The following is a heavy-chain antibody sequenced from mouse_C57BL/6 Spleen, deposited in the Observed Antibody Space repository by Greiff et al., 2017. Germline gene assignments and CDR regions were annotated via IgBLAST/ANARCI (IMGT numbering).Heavy chain of an antibody. Sequence: EVKLGESGGGLVQPGGSMKLSCVASGFTFSNYWMNWVRQSPEKGLEWVAQIRLKSDNYATHYAESVKGRFTISRDDSKSSVYLQMNNLRAEDTGIYYCTRHYGSSYVGYFDVWGTGTTVTVSS. CDR2: IRLKSDNYAT. CDR3: TRHYGSSYVGYFDV. V-gene: IGHV6-3*01. D-gene: IGHD1-1*01. J-gene: IGHJ1*03. CDR1: GFTFSNYW.